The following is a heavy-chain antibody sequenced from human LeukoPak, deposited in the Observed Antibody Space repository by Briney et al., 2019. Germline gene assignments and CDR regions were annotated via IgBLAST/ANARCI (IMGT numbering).Heavy chain of an antibody. Sequence: SQTLSLTCSVSGGSVSSGSYFWTWIRQPPGKGLEYIGYIHDSGSTDNNPSLKSRVTISVDTSKNQFSLKLISVTAADTAVYYCARGILKCSCGNCYYYGMDVWGKGTTVTVSS. D-gene: IGHD2-15*01. V-gene: IGHV4-61*01. J-gene: IGHJ6*04. CDR3: ARGILKCSCGNCYYYGMDV. CDR2: IHDSGST. CDR1: GGSVSSGSYF.